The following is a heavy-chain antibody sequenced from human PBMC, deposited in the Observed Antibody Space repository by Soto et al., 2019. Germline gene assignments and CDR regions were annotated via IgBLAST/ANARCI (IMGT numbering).Heavy chain of an antibody. V-gene: IGHV3-48*03. Sequence: SCAASGFTFGSYEMNWVRQAPGKGLEWVSYISSSGSSIYYEDSVKGRFTISRDNAKNSLYLQMNSLRAEDTAVYYCAREERNDAFDIWGQGTMVTVSS. J-gene: IGHJ3*02. CDR3: AREERNDAFDI. CDR2: ISSSGSSI. CDR1: GFTFGSYE. D-gene: IGHD1-1*01.